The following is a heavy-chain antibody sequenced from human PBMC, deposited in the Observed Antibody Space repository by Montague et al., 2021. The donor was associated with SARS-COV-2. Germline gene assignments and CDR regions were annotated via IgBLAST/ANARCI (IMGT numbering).Heavy chain of an antibody. D-gene: IGHD6-13*01. CDR2: IYYSGST. V-gene: IGHV4-39*07. CDR3: ARVGRQQLVRLSGMDV. Sequence: SETLSLTCTVSGGSISSSSYYWGWIRQPPGKGLEWIGSIYYSGSTYYNPSLKSRVTISVDTSRNQCSLKLSSVTAADTAVYYCARVGRQQLVRLSGMDVGGQGTTGTVAS. CDR1: GGSISSSSYY. J-gene: IGHJ6*02.